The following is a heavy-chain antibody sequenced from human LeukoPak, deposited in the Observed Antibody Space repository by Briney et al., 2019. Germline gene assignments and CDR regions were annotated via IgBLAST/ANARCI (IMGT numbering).Heavy chain of an antibody. D-gene: IGHD3-10*01. J-gene: IGHJ5*02. V-gene: IGHV1-2*02. Sequence: GASVKVSCKASGYTFTSYGISWVRQAPGQGLEWMGWINPNSGGTNYAQKFQGRVTMTRDTSISTAYMELSRLRSDDTAVYYCAREEYYYGSGFDPWGQGTLVTVSS. CDR2: INPNSGGT. CDR3: AREEYYYGSGFDP. CDR1: GYTFTSYG.